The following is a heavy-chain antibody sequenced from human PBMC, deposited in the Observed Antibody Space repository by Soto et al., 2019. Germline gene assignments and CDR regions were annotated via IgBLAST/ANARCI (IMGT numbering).Heavy chain of an antibody. Sequence: ASVKVSCKASGYTFTSYGISWVRQAPGQGLEWMGWISAYNGNTNYAQKLQGRVTMTTDTSTSTAYMELRSLRSDDTAVYYCARDGDYGDYTDAFDIWGQGTMVTVSS. CDR1: GYTFTSYG. CDR2: ISAYNGNT. CDR3: ARDGDYGDYTDAFDI. D-gene: IGHD4-17*01. J-gene: IGHJ3*02. V-gene: IGHV1-18*01.